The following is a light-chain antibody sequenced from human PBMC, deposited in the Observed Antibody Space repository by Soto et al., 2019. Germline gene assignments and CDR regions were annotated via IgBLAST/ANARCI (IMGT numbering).Light chain of an antibody. CDR2: WAS. V-gene: IGKV4-1*01. Sequence: DIVMTHSPDSLAVSLGERAAINCKSSQSALYSSNNKNYLAWYQQKPGQPPKLLIYWASTRESGVPDRFSGSGSGTDFTLTISSLQAEDVAVYYCQQYYSTPITFGQGTRLEIK. CDR3: QQYYSTPIT. J-gene: IGKJ5*01. CDR1: QSALYSSNNKNY.